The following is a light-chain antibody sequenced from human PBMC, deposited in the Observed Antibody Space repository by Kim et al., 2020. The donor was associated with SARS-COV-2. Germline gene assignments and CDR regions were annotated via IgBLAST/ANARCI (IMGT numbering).Light chain of an antibody. CDR2: DNN. CDR3: GTWDSSLSAGV. CDR1: SSNIGNNY. Sequence: GQKVTISCSGSSSNIGNNYVSWYQQLPGTAPKLLIYDNNKRPSRIPDRFSGSKSGTSATLGITGLQTGDEADYYCGTWDSSLSAGVFGTGTKVTVL. J-gene: IGLJ1*01. V-gene: IGLV1-51*01.